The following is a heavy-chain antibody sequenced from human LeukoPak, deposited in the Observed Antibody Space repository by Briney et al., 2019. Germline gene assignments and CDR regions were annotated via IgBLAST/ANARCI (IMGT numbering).Heavy chain of an antibody. D-gene: IGHD2-2*01. V-gene: IGHV4-59*01. Sequence: NPSETLSLTCTVSGGSISSYYWSWIRQPPGKGLEWIGYIYYSGSTNYNPSLKSRVTISVDTSKNQFSLKLSSVAAADTAVYYCARGPVGVPAAIERHNWFDPWGQGTLVTVSS. CDR2: IYYSGST. CDR3: ARGPVGVPAAIERHNWFDP. CDR1: GGSISSYY. J-gene: IGHJ5*02.